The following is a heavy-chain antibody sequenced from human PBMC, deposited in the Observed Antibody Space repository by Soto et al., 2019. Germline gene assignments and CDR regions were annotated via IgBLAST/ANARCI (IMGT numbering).Heavy chain of an antibody. D-gene: IGHD2-8*01. CDR1: GYSFTNYW. V-gene: IGHV5-51*01. Sequence: PGESLKISCKGSGYSFTNYWIGWVRQMPGKGLEGMGIIFPGDSDTRYSPSFQGQVTISADRSSSTAYLQWSSLKASDTAMYYCARRGGYCSNGVCYINYYYGMDVWGQGTTVTVSS. J-gene: IGHJ6*02. CDR3: ARRGGYCSNGVCYINYYYGMDV. CDR2: IFPGDSDT.